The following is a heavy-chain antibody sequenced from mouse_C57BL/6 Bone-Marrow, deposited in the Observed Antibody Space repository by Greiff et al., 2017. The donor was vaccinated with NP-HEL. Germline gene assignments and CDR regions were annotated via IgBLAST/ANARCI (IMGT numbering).Heavy chain of an antibody. Sequence: EVKLEESGGGLVQPGGSMKLSCVASGFTFSNYWLNWVRQSPEKGLEWVAQIRLKSDNYATHYAESVKGRFTISRDDSKSSVYLQMNNLRAEDTGIYYCTDGYSAYWGQGTLVTVSA. J-gene: IGHJ3*01. V-gene: IGHV6-3*01. CDR1: GFTFSNYW. CDR2: IRLKSDNYAT. D-gene: IGHD2-3*01. CDR3: TDGYSAY.